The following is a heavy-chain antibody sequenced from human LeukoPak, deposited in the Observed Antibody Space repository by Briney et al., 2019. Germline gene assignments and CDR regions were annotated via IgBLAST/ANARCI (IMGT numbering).Heavy chain of an antibody. Sequence: GRSLRPSCSVSGFTFSYYAIHWVRQAPGKGLEWVALIWSDGSNKNYADSVKGRITISRDNSKNTVYVQMNSLRAEDTAVYYCARELFSSGSCPDGWGEGTLVTVSS. V-gene: IGHV3-33*01. CDR2: IWSDGSNK. CDR1: GFTFSYYA. CDR3: ARELFSSGSCPDG. J-gene: IGHJ4*02.